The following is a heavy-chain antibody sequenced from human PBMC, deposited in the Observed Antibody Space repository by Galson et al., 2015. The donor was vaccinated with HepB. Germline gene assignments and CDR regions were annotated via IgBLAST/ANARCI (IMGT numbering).Heavy chain of an antibody. CDR2: TYYRSKWYN. V-gene: IGHV6-1*01. Sequence: CAISGDSVSSNSAAWSWIRLSPSRGLEWLGRTYYRSKWYNDYAVSVKSRITIKPDTSKNQFSLQLNSVTPGDTAVYYCARESGGTTPGYYGMDVWGQGTTVTVSS. D-gene: IGHD1-1*01. CDR3: ARESGGTTPGYYGMDV. J-gene: IGHJ6*02. CDR1: GDSVSSNSAA.